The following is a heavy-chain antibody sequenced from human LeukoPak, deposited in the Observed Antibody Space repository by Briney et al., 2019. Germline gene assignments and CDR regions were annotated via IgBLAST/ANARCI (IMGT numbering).Heavy chain of an antibody. D-gene: IGHD1-14*01. CDR3: AKSRSPGFDY. Sequence: PGGSLRLSCAASGFTFSSYSMNWVRQAPGKGLGWVSSISSSGTYIYYADSVKGRFTISRDNAKNTLYLQMNSLRAEDTAVYYCAKSRSPGFDYWGQGTLVTVSS. CDR1: GFTFSSYS. J-gene: IGHJ4*02. CDR2: ISSSGTYI. V-gene: IGHV3-21*04.